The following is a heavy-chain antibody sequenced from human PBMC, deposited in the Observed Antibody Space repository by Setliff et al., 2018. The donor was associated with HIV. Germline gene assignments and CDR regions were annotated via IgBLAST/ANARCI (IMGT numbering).Heavy chain of an antibody. D-gene: IGHD3-22*01. CDR2: VHHSGST. Sequence: EPLSLTCAVSGYSISTAYYWAWIRQPPGKGLEWIGGVHHSGSTHYNPSLRSRVTISPQTSKNQFSLELTSVTAADTAEYYCARQGAGYYYDSSEYYTGNGFDFWGQGTLVTVSS. V-gene: IGHV4-38-2*01. CDR3: ARQGAGYYYDSSEYYTGNGFDF. J-gene: IGHJ3*01. CDR1: GYSISTAYY.